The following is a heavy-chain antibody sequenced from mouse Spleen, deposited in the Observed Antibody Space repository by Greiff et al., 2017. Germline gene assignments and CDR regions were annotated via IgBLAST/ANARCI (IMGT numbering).Heavy chain of an antibody. J-gene: IGHJ2*01. D-gene: IGHD2-10*02. CDR3: AREYLDY. Sequence: EVQLQQSGPELVKPGASVKISCTASGYTFTDYYMNWVKQSHGKSLEWIGDINPNNGGTSYNQKFKGKATLTVDKSSSTAYMELRSLTSEDSAVYYCAREYLDYWGQGTTLTVSS. CDR2: INPNNGGT. CDR1: GYTFTDYY. V-gene: IGHV1-26*01.